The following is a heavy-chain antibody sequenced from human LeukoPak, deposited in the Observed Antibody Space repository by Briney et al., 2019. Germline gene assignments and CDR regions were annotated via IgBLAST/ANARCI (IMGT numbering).Heavy chain of an antibody. D-gene: IGHD2-15*01. V-gene: IGHV3-48*03. CDR1: GFTLSSYA. CDR2: ISSSGTPV. J-gene: IGHJ4*02. CDR3: AREGCSGGSCYSPIYYFDY. Sequence: GGSQRLSCAASGFTLSSYAMNWVRQAPGKGLEVISSISSSGTPVYYADSVKGRFTISRDNARKSVYLEMNSLRAEDTAVYYCAREGCSGGSCYSPIYYFDYWGQGTLVTVSS.